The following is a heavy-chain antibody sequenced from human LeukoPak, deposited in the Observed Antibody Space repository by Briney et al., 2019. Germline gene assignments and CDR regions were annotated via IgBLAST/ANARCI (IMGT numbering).Heavy chain of an antibody. CDR2: IYYSGST. D-gene: IGHD3-9*01. V-gene: IGHV4-39*01. J-gene: IGHJ3*02. CDR3: ARPSVQLLRYFDWLNGGSIGGYAFDI. CDR1: GGSISSSSYY. Sequence: SETLSLTCTVSGGSISSSSYYWGWIRQPPGKGLEWIGSIYYSGSTYSNPSRKSRVTISVDTSKNQFSLKLSSVTAADTAVYYCARPSVQLLRYFDWLNGGSIGGYAFDIWGQGTMVTVSS.